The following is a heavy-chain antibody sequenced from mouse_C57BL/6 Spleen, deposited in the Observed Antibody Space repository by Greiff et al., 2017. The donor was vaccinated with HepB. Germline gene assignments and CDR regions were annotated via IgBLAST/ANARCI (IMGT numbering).Heavy chain of an antibody. V-gene: IGHV1-76*01. CDR3: AREGLNYYGSSYDFDY. CDR1: GYTFTDYY. J-gene: IGHJ2*01. D-gene: IGHD1-1*01. CDR2: IYPGSGNT. Sequence: VKLQESGAELVRPGASVKLSCKASGYTFTDYYINWVKQRPGQGLEWIARIYPGSGNTYYNEKFKGKATLTAEKSSSTAYMQLSSLTSEDSAVYFCAREGLNYYGSSYDFDYWGQGTTLTVSS.